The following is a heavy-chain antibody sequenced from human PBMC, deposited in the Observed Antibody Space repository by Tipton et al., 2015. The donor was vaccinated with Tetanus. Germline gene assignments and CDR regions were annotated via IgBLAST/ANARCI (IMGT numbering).Heavy chain of an antibody. V-gene: IGHV4-39*01. CDR3: ARPGVGGYTGYYFDF. CDR1: GGSISGSSYY. CDR2: IYYSGSS. D-gene: IGHD5-12*01. J-gene: IGHJ4*02. Sequence: TLSLTCTVSGGSISGSSYYWGWIRQPPGKGLEWIGSIYYSGSSYYNPTLKSRVTISVDTSKNQFSLKLDSMTAADAAVYYCARPGVGGYTGYYFDFWGQGTVVTVSS.